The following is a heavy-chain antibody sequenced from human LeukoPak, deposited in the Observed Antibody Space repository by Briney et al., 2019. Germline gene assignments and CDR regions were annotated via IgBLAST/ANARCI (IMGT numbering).Heavy chain of an antibody. J-gene: IGHJ4*02. CDR3: ARTSYYDTNPFDY. CDR2: IYYSGST. Sequence: SETLSLTCTVSGGSISSHYWSWIRQPPGKGLEWIGCIYYSGSTNYNPSLKSRVTISVDTSKNQFSLKLSSVTAADTAVYYCARTSYYDTNPFDYWGQGTLVTVSS. CDR1: GGSISSHY. V-gene: IGHV4-59*11. D-gene: IGHD3-22*01.